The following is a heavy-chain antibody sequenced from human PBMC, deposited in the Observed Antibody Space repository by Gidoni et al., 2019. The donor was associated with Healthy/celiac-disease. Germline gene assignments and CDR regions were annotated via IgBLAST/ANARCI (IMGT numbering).Heavy chain of an antibody. J-gene: IGHJ4*02. CDR3: ARIGGVIGRFDY. Sequence: QLQLQESGPGLVKPSETLSLTCTVSGGSISSSSYYWGWIRQPPGKGLEWIGSICYSGSPYYNPSLKSRVTISVDTSKNQFSLKLSSVTAADTAVYYCARIGGVIGRFDYWGQGTLVTVSS. CDR2: ICYSGSP. D-gene: IGHD3-16*02. V-gene: IGHV4-39*01. CDR1: GGSISSSSYY.